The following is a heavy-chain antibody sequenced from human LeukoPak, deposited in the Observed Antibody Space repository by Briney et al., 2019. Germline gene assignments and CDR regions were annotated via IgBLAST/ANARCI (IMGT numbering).Heavy chain of an antibody. CDR3: AREGFTEPPPLSIGAAGTHFDY. J-gene: IGHJ4*02. V-gene: IGHV3-30*04. Sequence: GGSLRLSCAASGFTFSSYAMHWVRQAPGKGLEWVAVISYDGSNKYYADSVKGRFTISRDNSKNTLYLQMNSLRAEDTAVYYCAREGFTEPPPLSIGAAGTHFDYWGQGTLVTVSS. D-gene: IGHD6-13*01. CDR2: ISYDGSNK. CDR1: GFTFSSYA.